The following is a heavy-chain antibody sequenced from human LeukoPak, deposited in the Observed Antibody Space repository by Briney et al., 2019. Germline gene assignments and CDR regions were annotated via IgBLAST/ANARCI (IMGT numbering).Heavy chain of an antibody. J-gene: IGHJ4*02. Sequence: ASVKVSCKASGYTFTVYYMHWVRQAPGQGLEWMGWINPNSGGTNYAQKFQGRVTMTRDTSISTAYMELSGLRSDDTALYYCARDRGSPYYYDYWGQGTLVIVAS. V-gene: IGHV1-2*02. D-gene: IGHD3-16*01. CDR3: ARDRGSPYYYDY. CDR2: INPNSGGT. CDR1: GYTFTVYY.